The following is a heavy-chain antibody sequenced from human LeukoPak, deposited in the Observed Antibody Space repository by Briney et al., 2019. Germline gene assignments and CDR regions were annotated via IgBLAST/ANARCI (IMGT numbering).Heavy chain of an antibody. CDR3: ARSGSYPHLVW. J-gene: IGHJ4*02. Sequence: SETLSLTCAVYGGSFSGYYWSWIRQLPGKGLEWIGEINHSGSTNYNPSLKSRVIISVDTSKNQFSLKLSSVTAADTAVYYCARSGSYPHLVWWGQGTLVTVSS. CDR2: INHSGST. CDR1: GGSFSGYY. V-gene: IGHV4-34*01. D-gene: IGHD1-26*01.